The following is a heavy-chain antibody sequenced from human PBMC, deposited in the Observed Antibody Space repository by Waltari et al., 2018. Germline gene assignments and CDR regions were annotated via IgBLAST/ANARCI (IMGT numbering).Heavy chain of an antibody. J-gene: IGHJ4*02. CDR1: GGSISSYY. V-gene: IGHV4-4*07. CDR3: ARDHDEQWLVRGGYYFDY. Sequence: QVQLQESGPGMVKHSETQFLTCTVAGGSISSYYWSWVRQPAGEGLQCIGRIYTSGSTNYNPSLMSRVTMSVDTSKNQFSLKLSSVTAADTAVYYCARDHDEQWLVRGGYYFDYWGQGTLVTVSS. D-gene: IGHD6-19*01. CDR2: IYTSGST.